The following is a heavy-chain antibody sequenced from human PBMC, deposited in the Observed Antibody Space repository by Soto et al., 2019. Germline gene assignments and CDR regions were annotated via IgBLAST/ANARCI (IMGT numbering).Heavy chain of an antibody. J-gene: IGHJ4*02. CDR3: ARGYSSSFPPYFDY. Sequence: SETLSLTCAVYGGSFSGYYWSWIRQPPGKGLEWIGEINHSGSTNYNPSLKSRVTISVDTSKNQFSLKLSSVAAADTAVYYCARGYSSSFPPYFDYWGQGTLVTVSS. D-gene: IGHD6-6*01. CDR1: GGSFSGYY. V-gene: IGHV4-34*01. CDR2: INHSGST.